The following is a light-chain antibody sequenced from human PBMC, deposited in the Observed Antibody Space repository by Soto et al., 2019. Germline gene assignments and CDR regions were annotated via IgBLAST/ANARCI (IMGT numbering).Light chain of an antibody. CDR1: HTIATY. CDR3: QQFYYYPHT. V-gene: IGKV1-39*01. Sequence: EIQMTQSPASLSASVGERVTLTCRASHTIATYLNWYQQKAGKVPEVLINGTSTLQPGVPSRFTGSGYGTDFTLTINNVQPEDFATYYCQQFYYYPHTFGQGTKLEVK. J-gene: IGKJ2*01. CDR2: GTS.